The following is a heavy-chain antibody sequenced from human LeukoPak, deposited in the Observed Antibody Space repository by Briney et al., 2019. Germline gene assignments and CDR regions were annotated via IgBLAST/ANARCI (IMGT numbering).Heavy chain of an antibody. Sequence: SVKVSCKASGGTFSSYAISWVRQAPGQGLEWMGRIIPILGIANYAQKFQGRVTITADKSTSTAYMELSSLRSEDTAVYYCARSQSGYYDSSGYLNWFDPWGQGTLVTVSS. CDR2: IIPILGIA. CDR3: ARSQSGYYDSSGYLNWFDP. V-gene: IGHV1-69*04. J-gene: IGHJ5*02. D-gene: IGHD3-22*01. CDR1: GGTFSSYA.